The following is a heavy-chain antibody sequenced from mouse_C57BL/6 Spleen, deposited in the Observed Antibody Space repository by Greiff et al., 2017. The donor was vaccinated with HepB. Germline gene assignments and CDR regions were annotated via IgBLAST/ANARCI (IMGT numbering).Heavy chain of an antibody. CDR2: IDPNSGGT. CDR3: ARWGDGYSFDY. J-gene: IGHJ2*01. CDR1: GYTFTSYW. V-gene: IGHV1-72*01. Sequence: QVQLKQPGAELVKPGASVKLSCKASGYTFTSYWMHWVKQRPGRGLEWIGRIDPNSGGTKYNEKVKSKATLTVDKPSSTAYMQLSSLTSEDSAVYDCARWGDGYSFDYWGQGTTLTVSS. D-gene: IGHD2-3*01.